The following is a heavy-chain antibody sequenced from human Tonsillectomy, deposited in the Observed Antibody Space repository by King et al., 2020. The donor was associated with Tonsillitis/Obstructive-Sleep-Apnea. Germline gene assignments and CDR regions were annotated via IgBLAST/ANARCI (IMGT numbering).Heavy chain of an antibody. J-gene: IGHJ5*02. Sequence: LQLQESGPGLVKPSETLSLTCTVSGCSISSSRYYWGWVRQPPGKGLGWIGCIYYSGSTYYNPSLKRRVTISVDTSKNQFSLKLSSVTAADTALYYCARQALASLWFDPWGQGTLVTVSS. CDR2: IYYSGST. V-gene: IGHV4-39*01. CDR1: GCSISSSRYY. CDR3: ARQALASLWFDP.